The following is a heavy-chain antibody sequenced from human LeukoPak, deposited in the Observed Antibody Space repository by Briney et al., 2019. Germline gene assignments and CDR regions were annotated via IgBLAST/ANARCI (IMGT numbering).Heavy chain of an antibody. CDR3: ARDQDNYGSGVFHY. CDR1: GFTFSSYS. V-gene: IGHV3-21*01. J-gene: IGHJ4*02. D-gene: IGHD3-10*01. Sequence: GGSLRLSCAASGFTFSSYSMNWVRQAPGKGLEWVSSISSSSSYIYYADSVKGRFTISRDNAKNSLYLQMNSLRAEDTAVYYCARDQDNYGSGVFHYWGQGTLVTVSS. CDR2: ISSSSSYI.